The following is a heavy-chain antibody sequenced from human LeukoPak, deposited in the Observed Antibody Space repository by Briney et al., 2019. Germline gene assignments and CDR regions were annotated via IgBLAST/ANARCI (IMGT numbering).Heavy chain of an antibody. V-gene: IGHV4-34*01. D-gene: IGHD6-19*01. Sequence: SETLSLTCAVYGGSFSGYYWSWIRQPPGKGLEWIGEINHSGSTNYNPSLKSRVTISVDTSKNQFSLKLSSVTAADTAVYYCARGCGWYVDRWFDPWGQGTLVTVSS. J-gene: IGHJ5*02. CDR3: ARGCGWYVDRWFDP. CDR2: INHSGST. CDR1: GGSFSGYY.